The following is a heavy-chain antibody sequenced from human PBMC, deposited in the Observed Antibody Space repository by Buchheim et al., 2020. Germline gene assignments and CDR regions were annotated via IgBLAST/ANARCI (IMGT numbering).Heavy chain of an antibody. J-gene: IGHJ4*02. V-gene: IGHV3-48*03. CDR1: GFTFSSYE. Sequence: EVQLVESGGGLVQPGGSLRLSCAASGFTFSSYEMNWVRQAPGKGLEWVSYISSSGSTIYYADSVKGRFTISRDNAKNSLYLQMNSLRAEDTAVYYCAGGPHIVVVPAANLDYWGQGTL. CDR2: ISSSGSTI. D-gene: IGHD2-2*01. CDR3: AGGPHIVVVPAANLDY.